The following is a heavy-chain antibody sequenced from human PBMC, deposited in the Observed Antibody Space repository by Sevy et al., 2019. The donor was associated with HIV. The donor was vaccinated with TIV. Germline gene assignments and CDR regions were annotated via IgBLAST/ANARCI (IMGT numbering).Heavy chain of an antibody. D-gene: IGHD1-26*01. V-gene: IGHV4-59*08. J-gene: IGHJ5*02. CDR2: IYYSGST. CDR1: GGSISSYY. CDR3: ARYVVGATTGWFDP. Sequence: SETLSLTCTVSGGSISSYYWSWIRQPPGKGLEWIGYIYYSGSTNYNPSLKSRVTISVDTSKNQFSLKLSSVTAADTAVYYCARYVVGATTGWFDPWGQGTLVAVSS.